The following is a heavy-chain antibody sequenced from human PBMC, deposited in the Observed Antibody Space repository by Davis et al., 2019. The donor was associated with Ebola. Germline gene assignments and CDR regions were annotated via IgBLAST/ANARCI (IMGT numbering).Heavy chain of an antibody. CDR2: INPSGGST. CDR3: ARDESSGSYYFDY. CDR1: GYTFTSYY. J-gene: IGHJ4*02. D-gene: IGHD6-19*01. Sequence: ASVKVSCKASGYTFTSYYMHWVRQAPGQGLEWMGIINPSGGSTTYAQTLQGRVTMTRDTSTSTVYMELSSLRSEDTAVYYCARDESSGSYYFDYWGQGTLVTVSS. V-gene: IGHV1-46*01.